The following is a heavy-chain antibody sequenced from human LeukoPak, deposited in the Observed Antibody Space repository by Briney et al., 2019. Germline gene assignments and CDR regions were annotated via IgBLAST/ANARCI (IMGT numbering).Heavy chain of an antibody. J-gene: IGHJ5*02. Sequence: GGSLRLSCAASGFTFSNYGMHWVRQAPGKGLEWVTFIRFGGSNKYYADSVKGRFTISRDNSKNTLYLQMNSLRTEDTAMYYCAKDILGRFDPWGQGILVTVSS. D-gene: IGHD7-27*01. V-gene: IGHV3-30*02. CDR1: GFTFSNYG. CDR2: IRFGGSNK. CDR3: AKDILGRFDP.